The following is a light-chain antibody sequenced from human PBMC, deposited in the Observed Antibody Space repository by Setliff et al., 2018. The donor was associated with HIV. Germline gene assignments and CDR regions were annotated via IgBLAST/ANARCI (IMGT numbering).Light chain of an antibody. J-gene: IGLJ1*01. CDR2: EVS. Sequence: LTQPASVSGSPGQSITISCTGTSSDVGSYNLVSWYQQHPGKAPKLMIYEVSKRPSGVSNRFSDSKSGNTASLTISGLQAEDEADYYCCSYAGSSTYVFETGTKVTVL. CDR3: CSYAGSSTYV. V-gene: IGLV2-23*02. CDR1: SSDVGSYNL.